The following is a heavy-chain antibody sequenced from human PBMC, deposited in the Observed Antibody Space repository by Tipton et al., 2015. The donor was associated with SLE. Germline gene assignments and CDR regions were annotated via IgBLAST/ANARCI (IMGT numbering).Heavy chain of an antibody. CDR3: ARRSAKYSSSWYSMDV. V-gene: IGHV5-10-1*01. Sequence: VQLVQSGTEVKKPGESLRISCKGSGYSFTSYWISWVRQMPGKGLEWMGRIDPSDSYTNYGPSFQGHVTISADKSISTAYLQWSSLKASDTAMYYCARRSAKYSSSWYSMDVWGKGTTVTVSS. CDR2: IDPSDSYT. J-gene: IGHJ6*03. CDR1: GYSFTSYW. D-gene: IGHD6-13*01.